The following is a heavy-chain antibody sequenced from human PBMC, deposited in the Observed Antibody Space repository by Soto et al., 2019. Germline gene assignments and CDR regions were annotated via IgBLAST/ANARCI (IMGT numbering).Heavy chain of an antibody. D-gene: IGHD2-15*01. CDR3: ARDVVDTEVVVAASRTIDDAFDI. V-gene: IGHV1-18*01. CDR2: FSAYNGNT. CDR1: GYTFTSYG. Sequence: GASVKVSCKASGYTFTSYGISWVRQAPGQGLEWMGWFSAYNGNTNYAQKLQGRVTMTTDTSTSTAYMELRSLRSDDTAVYYCARDVVDTEVVVAASRTIDDAFDIWGQGTMVTVPS. J-gene: IGHJ3*02.